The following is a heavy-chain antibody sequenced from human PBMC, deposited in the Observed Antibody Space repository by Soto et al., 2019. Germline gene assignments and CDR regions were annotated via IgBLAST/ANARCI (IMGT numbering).Heavy chain of an antibody. J-gene: IGHJ6*02. CDR1: GFTVRSND. D-gene: IGHD6-6*01. V-gene: IGHV3-53*01. Sequence: EVQLVESGGGLIQPGGSLRLSCAASGFTVRSNDMTWVRQAPGKGLEWVSIFYSGGGTYYADSVKGRFTISRDNSKNTLYLQMNSLRADDTAVYYCARQSSSSYYFYYGMDVWGQGTTVTVSS. CDR3: ARQSSSSYYFYYGMDV. CDR2: FYSGGGT.